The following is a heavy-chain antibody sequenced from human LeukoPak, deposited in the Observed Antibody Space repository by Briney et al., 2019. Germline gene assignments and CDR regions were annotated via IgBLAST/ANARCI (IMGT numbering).Heavy chain of an antibody. CDR1: NGSISNYF. CDR2: VHHSGTA. J-gene: IGHJ3*02. CDR3: ASLGGYYESSSYSQLDAFDI. D-gene: IGHD3-22*01. Sequence: SETLSLTCTVSNGSISNYFSSWIRQPPGKGLEWIGYVHHSGTANYNPSLMSRVNISIDTSEYRLSLKLSSVTAADTALYYCASLGGYYESSSYSQLDAFDIWGQGTVVTVSS. V-gene: IGHV4-59*01.